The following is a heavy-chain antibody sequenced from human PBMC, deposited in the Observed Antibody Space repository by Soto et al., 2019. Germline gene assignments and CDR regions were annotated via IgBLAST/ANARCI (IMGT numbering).Heavy chain of an antibody. CDR1: GFTFGDYA. Sequence: GGSLRLSCTASGFTFGDYAMSWFRQAPGKGLEWVGFIRSKAYGGTTEYAASVKGRFTISRDDSKSIAYLQMNSLKTEDTAVYYCTRFYSSSWDRYEYYYGMDVWGQGTTVTVSS. CDR3: TRFYSSSWDRYEYYYGMDV. J-gene: IGHJ6*02. CDR2: IRSKAYGGTT. D-gene: IGHD6-13*01. V-gene: IGHV3-49*03.